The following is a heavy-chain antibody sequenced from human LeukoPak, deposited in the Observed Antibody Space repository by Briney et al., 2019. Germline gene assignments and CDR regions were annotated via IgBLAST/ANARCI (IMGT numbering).Heavy chain of an antibody. CDR1: DGSISGTPYF. V-gene: IGHV4-39*06. D-gene: IGHD4-17*01. CDR3: AKVTRYDDSRTYGYMDV. J-gene: IGHJ6*03. CDR2: IHYTGTV. Sequence: PSETLSLTCTVSDGSISGTPYFWGWFRQPPGKGPEWIGNIHYTGTVYYSASFQSRVTISVDTSKNQFPLKLCSLTAADTAVYFCAKVTRYDDSRTYGYMDVWGKGTTVTVSS.